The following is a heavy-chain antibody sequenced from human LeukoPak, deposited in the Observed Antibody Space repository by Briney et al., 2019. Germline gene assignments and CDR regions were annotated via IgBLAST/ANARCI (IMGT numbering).Heavy chain of an antibody. V-gene: IGHV1-2*06. D-gene: IGHD5-24*01. CDR3: ARLEMATMTVDY. Sequence: ASVKVSCKASGYTFTGYYMHWVRQAPGQGLEWMGRINPNSGGTNYAQKFQGRVTMTRDTSISTAYMELSRLRSDGTAVYYCARLEMATMTVDYWGQGTLVTVSS. J-gene: IGHJ4*02. CDR1: GYTFTGYY. CDR2: INPNSGGT.